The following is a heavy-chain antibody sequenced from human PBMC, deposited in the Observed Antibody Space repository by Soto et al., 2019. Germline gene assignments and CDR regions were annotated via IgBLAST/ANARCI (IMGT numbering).Heavy chain of an antibody. V-gene: IGHV4-39*01. CDR3: ARHDGHRGSLIGY. CDR1: GGSISSSSYY. J-gene: IGHJ4*02. D-gene: IGHD1-26*01. Sequence: QLQLQESGPGLVKPSETLSLTCTVSGGSISSSSYYWGWMRQPPGKGLEWIGSIYYSGSTYYNPPLKGRVTISVDTSKNQFSLKLSSVTAADTAVYYCARHDGHRGSLIGYWGQGTLVTVSS. CDR2: IYYSGST.